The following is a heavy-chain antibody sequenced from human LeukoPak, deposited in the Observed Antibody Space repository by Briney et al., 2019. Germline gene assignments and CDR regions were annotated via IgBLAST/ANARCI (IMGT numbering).Heavy chain of an antibody. J-gene: IGHJ4*02. D-gene: IGHD2-15*01. CDR3: ARHSGPFIERDFDY. Sequence: GESLKISCKASGYRFTSDWIAWVRQMPGKGLEWMGIIYPGDSDTRYSPSFQGQVTISADKSISTAYLQWSSLKASDTAIYYCARHSGPFIERDFDYWGQGTLVTVSS. CDR2: IYPGDSDT. CDR1: GYRFTSDW. V-gene: IGHV5-51*01.